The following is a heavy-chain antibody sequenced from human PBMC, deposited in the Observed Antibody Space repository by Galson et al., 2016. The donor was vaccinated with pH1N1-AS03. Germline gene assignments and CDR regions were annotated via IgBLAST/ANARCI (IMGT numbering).Heavy chain of an antibody. CDR1: GFTFSNAW. D-gene: IGHD2-2*01. J-gene: IGHJ4*02. Sequence: SLRLSCAGYGFTFSNAWMSWVRQAPGKGLEWVGRIKSKTDGGTKAYAAPVKGRFAISRDDSEITLYLQMNSLKTEDTAVYYCTTADTELGYCTSTSCSLDFWGQGTLVTVSS. V-gene: IGHV3-15*01. CDR3: TTADTELGYCTSTSCSLDF. CDR2: IKSKTDGGTK.